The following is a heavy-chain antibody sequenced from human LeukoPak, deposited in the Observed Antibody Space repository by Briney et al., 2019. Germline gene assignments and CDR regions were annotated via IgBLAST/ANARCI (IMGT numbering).Heavy chain of an antibody. V-gene: IGHV4-39*01. CDR1: GGSISSGSFY. CDR2: IYYSGST. Sequence: SETLSLTCSVSGGSISSGSFYCGWIRQSPGKGLEWIGSIYYSGSTYYNPSVKSRFTISVDPPKNQFSLNLSSVTAAGTAVYYCARHGNGQLSYYYYMDVWGKGNTVTVSS. J-gene: IGHJ6*03. D-gene: IGHD1-1*01. CDR3: ARHGNGQLSYYYYMDV.